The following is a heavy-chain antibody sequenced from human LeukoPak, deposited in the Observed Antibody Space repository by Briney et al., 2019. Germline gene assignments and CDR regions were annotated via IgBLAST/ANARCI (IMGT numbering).Heavy chain of an antibody. Sequence: GASVKVSCKASGYTFTSYDINWVRQATGQGLEWTGWMNPNSGNTGYAQKFQGRVTITRNTSISTAYMELSSLRSEDTAVYYCARGWASELTDFDYWGQGTLVTVSS. CDR3: ARGWASELTDFDY. CDR1: GYTFTSYD. D-gene: IGHD1-26*01. V-gene: IGHV1-8*03. CDR2: MNPNSGNT. J-gene: IGHJ4*02.